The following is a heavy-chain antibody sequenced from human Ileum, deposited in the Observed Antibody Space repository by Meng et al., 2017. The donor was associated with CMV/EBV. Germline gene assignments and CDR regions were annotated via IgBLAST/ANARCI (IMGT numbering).Heavy chain of an antibody. D-gene: IGHD3-22*01. Sequence: GESLKISCATSGFTFNNYSMNWVRQAPGKGLEWVSYISSSSSSIYYTDSVKGRFTISRDNAKHSLFLQMTSLRAEDTAVYFCARRDSGDYSLSLDYWGQGTLVTVSS. J-gene: IGHJ4*02. V-gene: IGHV3-48*04. CDR1: GFTFNNYS. CDR2: ISSSSSSI. CDR3: ARRDSGDYSLSLDY.